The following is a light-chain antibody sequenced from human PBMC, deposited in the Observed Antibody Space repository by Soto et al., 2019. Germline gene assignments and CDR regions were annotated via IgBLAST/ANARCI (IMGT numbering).Light chain of an antibody. CDR2: DVS. V-gene: IGKV1-5*01. Sequence: DIQMTQSPSTLSVSIGDRVTITCRASQSITRYLGWYQQKPGKAPNLLIYDVSRLESGVPSRFSGSGSGTEFTLTISSLQADDFATYDCQQYNTYSSWTFGQGTKVEI. CDR1: QSITRY. J-gene: IGKJ1*01. CDR3: QQYNTYSSWT.